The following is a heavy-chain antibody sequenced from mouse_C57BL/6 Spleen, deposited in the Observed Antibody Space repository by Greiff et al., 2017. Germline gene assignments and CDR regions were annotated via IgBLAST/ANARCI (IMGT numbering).Heavy chain of an antibody. CDR3: ARSGANWDYWYFDV. J-gene: IGHJ1*03. V-gene: IGHV1-61*01. Sequence: VQLQQPGAELVRPGSSVKLSCKASGYTFTSYWMDWVKQRPGQGLEWIGNLYPSDSETHYNQKFKDKATLTVDKSSSTAYMQLSSLTSEDSAVYYCARSGANWDYWYFDVWGTGTTVTVSS. CDR2: LYPSDSET. CDR1: GYTFTSYW. D-gene: IGHD4-1*01.